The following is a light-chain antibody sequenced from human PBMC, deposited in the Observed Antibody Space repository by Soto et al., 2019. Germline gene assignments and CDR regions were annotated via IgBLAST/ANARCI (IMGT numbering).Light chain of an antibody. CDR1: QSVSSSY. V-gene: IGKV3-20*01. CDR2: GAS. Sequence: EIVLTQSPGTLSLSPGERATLSCRASQSVSSSYLAWYQQKPGQAPRLLIYGASSRATGIPDRFSGSGSGTDFTLTFSRLAPEDFAVYYCQQYGSSRTFGQGTKVEIK. CDR3: QQYGSSRT. J-gene: IGKJ1*01.